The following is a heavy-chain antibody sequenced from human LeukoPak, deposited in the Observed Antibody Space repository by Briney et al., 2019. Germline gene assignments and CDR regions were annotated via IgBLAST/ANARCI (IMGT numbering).Heavy chain of an antibody. V-gene: IGHV4-30-2*01. CDR1: GRSISSGCYS. CDR2: IYHSGST. D-gene: IGHD2-2*01. Sequence: PSQTLSLTCAVSGRSISSGCYSWSWIRQPPGKGLEWIGYIYHSGSTYYNPSLKSRVTISVDRSKSQFSLKLSSVTAADTAVYYCARSCSSTSCYDGRFDPWGQGTLVTVSS. J-gene: IGHJ5*02. CDR3: ARSCSSTSCYDGRFDP.